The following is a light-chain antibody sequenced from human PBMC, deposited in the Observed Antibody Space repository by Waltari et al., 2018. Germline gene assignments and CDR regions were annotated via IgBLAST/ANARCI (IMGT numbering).Light chain of an antibody. J-gene: IGKJ2*01. CDR2: WAS. CDR1: QSVLYSSNSKNY. CDR3: QQYYSTPYT. Sequence: DIVMTQSPDSLAVSLGARATINCKSRQSVLYSSNSKNYLAWYQQKPGQPPKLLIYWASTRESRVPDRFSGSGSGTDFTLTISSLQAEDVAVYYCQQYYSTPYTFGQGTKLEIK. V-gene: IGKV4-1*01.